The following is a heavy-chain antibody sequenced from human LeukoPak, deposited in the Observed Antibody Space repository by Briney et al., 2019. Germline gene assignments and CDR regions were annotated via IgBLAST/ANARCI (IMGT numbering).Heavy chain of an antibody. CDR2: ISGSGSST. D-gene: IGHD6-13*01. CDR1: GFIFSSYA. J-gene: IGHJ4*02. Sequence: GGSLRLSCAASGFIFSSYAMSWVRQAPGKGLEWVSSISGSGSSTYYADSVKGRFTISRDNSKDTLYLQMNSLRAEDTAVYYCAKYGATAGTNYFDYWGQGTLVTVSS. V-gene: IGHV3-23*01. CDR3: AKYGATAGTNYFDY.